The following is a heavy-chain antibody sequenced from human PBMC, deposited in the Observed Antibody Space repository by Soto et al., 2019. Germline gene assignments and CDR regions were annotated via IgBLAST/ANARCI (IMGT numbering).Heavy chain of an antibody. CDR3: AKDKGVFNWATSYFDY. CDR1: GFTFSNYA. V-gene: IGHV3-30*18. CDR2: TSYDGNNE. D-gene: IGHD1-1*01. J-gene: IGHJ4*02. Sequence: GCLLLTCSASGFTFSNYAMHWVRQAPGKGLEWVALTSYDGNNEYYTDSVKVRFTISRDNSKNTLFLQMNSPRPEDTAVYYCAKDKGVFNWATSYFDYWGQGALVTVYS.